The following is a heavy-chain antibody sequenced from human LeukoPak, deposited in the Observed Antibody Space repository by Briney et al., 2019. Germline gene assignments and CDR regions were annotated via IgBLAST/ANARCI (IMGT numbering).Heavy chain of an antibody. V-gene: IGHV3-49*02. D-gene: IGHD3-22*01. CDR3: ASANSFDSSGYYFDY. Sequence: GRFTISRDDSRSIAYLQMNSLKTEDTAVYYCASANSFDSSGYYFDYWGQGTLVTVSS. J-gene: IGHJ4*02.